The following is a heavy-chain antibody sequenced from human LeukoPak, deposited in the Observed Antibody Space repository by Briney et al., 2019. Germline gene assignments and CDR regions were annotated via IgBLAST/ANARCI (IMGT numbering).Heavy chain of an antibody. J-gene: IGHJ3*02. V-gene: IGHV1-2*06. D-gene: IGHD6-13*01. Sequence: ASVKVSCKASGYTFTGYYMHWVRQAPGQGLERMGRINPNSGGTNYAQKFQGRVTMTRDTSISTAYMELSRLRSDDTAVYYCASFAIAAAGTYAFDIWGQGTMVTVSS. CDR3: ASFAIAAAGTYAFDI. CDR1: GYTFTGYY. CDR2: INPNSGGT.